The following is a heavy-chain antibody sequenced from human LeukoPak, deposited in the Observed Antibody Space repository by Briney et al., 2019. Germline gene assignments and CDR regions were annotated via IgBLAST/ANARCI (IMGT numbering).Heavy chain of an antibody. V-gene: IGHV3-11*04. CDR2: ISSSGSTI. CDR3: ARASVTTNYYYYMDV. D-gene: IGHD4-17*01. Sequence: GGSLRLTCAASGFTFSDYYMSWIRQAPGKGLEWVSYISSSGSTIYYADSVKGRFTISRDNAKNSLYLQMNSLRAEDTAVYYCARASVTTNYYYYMDVWGKGTTVTVSS. J-gene: IGHJ6*03. CDR1: GFTFSDYY.